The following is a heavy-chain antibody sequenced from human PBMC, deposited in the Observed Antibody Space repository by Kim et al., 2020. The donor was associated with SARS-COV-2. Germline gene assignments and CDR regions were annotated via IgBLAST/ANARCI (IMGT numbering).Heavy chain of an antibody. J-gene: IGHJ4*02. CDR3: ARGHNYYGSGCYADY. D-gene: IGHD3-10*01. V-gene: IGHV4-30-4*01. Sequence: SETLSLTCTVSGGSISSGDYFWSWIRQPPGKGLEWIGYIYYSGSTYYNPSLKSRVTVSVDTSKNQFSLKLSSVTAADTAVYYWARGHNYYGSGCYADYWGQGTLVTDSS. CDR1: GGSISSGDYF. CDR2: IYYSGST.